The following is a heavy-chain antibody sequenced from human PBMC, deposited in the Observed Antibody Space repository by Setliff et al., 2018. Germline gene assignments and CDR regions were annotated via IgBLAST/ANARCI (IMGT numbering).Heavy chain of an antibody. Sequence: SETLSLTCTVSGGSVGNSYYYWNWLRQPAGKGLEWIGHINRRGSTNFSPSLKSRVTISLDTSKNQFSLNLTSVTAADTAVYYCARASSGWYSAYYYYMDVWGKGTTVTVSS. J-gene: IGHJ6*03. D-gene: IGHD6-19*01. CDR2: INRRGST. V-gene: IGHV4-61*09. CDR3: ARASSGWYSAYYYYMDV. CDR1: GGSVGNSYYY.